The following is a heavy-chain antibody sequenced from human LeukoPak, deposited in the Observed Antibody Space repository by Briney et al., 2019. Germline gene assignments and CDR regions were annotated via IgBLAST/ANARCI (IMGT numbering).Heavy chain of an antibody. J-gene: IGHJ4*02. D-gene: IGHD3-3*01. CDR2: INPNSGGT. CDR1: GYTFTGYY. Sequence: ASEKVSCKASGYTFTGYYMHWVRQAPGQGLEWMGWINPNSGGTNYAQKFQGRVTITRDTSISTAYMELSRLRSDDTAVYYCARKGSAYYDFWSGFSPFDYWGQGTLVTVSS. CDR3: ARKGSAYYDFWSGFSPFDY. V-gene: IGHV1-2*02.